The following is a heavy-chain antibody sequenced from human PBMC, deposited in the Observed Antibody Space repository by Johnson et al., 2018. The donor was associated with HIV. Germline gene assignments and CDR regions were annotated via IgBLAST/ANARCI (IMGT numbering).Heavy chain of an antibody. J-gene: IGHJ3*02. CDR1: GFTVSSNY. V-gene: IGHV3-66*01. CDR3: ARVMQADAFDI. Sequence: VQLVESGGGLVQPGGSLRLSCAASGFTVSSNYMSWVRQAPGKGLEWVSIIYSGGRTYYADSVKGRFTISRDNSKNTLYLQMNSLRAEDTAVYYCARVMQADAFDIWGQGTVVTVSS. D-gene: IGHD2-8*01. CDR2: IYSGGRT.